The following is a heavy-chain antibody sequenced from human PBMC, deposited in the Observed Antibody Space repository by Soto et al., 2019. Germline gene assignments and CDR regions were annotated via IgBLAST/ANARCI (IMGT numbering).Heavy chain of an antibody. V-gene: IGHV4-31*03. D-gene: IGHD5-12*01. CDR1: GGSISSGGYY. J-gene: IGHJ6*03. Sequence: QVQLQESGPGLVKPSQTLSLTCTVSGGSISSGGYYWSWIRQHPGKGLEWIGYIYYSGSTYYNPSLKSRVTISVDTSKNHFSLELSSVTAADTAVYYCASGYSGYDHYYYYMDVWGKGTTVTVSS. CDR2: IYYSGST. CDR3: ASGYSGYDHYYYYMDV.